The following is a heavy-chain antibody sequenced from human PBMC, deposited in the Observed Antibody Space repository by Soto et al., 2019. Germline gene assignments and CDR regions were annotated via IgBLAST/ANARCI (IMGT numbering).Heavy chain of an antibody. V-gene: IGHV3-9*01. Sequence: EVQLVESGGGLVQPGRSLRLSCAASGFTFDDYAMHWVRQAPGKGLEWVSGISWNSGSIGYADSVKGRFTISRDNAKNSLYLQMNSLRAEDTALYYCAKDILRAILGDYGIGAFDIWCQGTMVTVSS. CDR1: GFTFDDYA. CDR3: AKDILRAILGDYGIGAFDI. D-gene: IGHD4-17*01. CDR2: ISWNSGSI. J-gene: IGHJ3*02.